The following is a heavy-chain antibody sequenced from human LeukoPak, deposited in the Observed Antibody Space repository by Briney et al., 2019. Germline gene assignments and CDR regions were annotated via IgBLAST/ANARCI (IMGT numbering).Heavy chain of an antibody. Sequence: ASVKVSCKASGYTFTSYDINWVRQATGQGLEWMGWMNPNSGNTGYAQKFQGRVTMTRNTSISTAYMELSRLRSDDTAVYYCARVSVTHSSSWYESDAFDIWGQGTMVTVSS. J-gene: IGHJ3*02. CDR1: GYTFTSYD. CDR2: MNPNSGNT. V-gene: IGHV1-8*01. CDR3: ARVSVTHSSSWYESDAFDI. D-gene: IGHD6-13*01.